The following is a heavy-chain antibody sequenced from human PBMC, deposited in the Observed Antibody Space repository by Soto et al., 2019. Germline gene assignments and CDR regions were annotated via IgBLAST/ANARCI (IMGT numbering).Heavy chain of an antibody. V-gene: IGHV4-39*01. Sequence: SETLSLTCTVSGGSISSSSYYCGWICQPPGKGLEWIGSINYSGSTYYNPSLKSRVTISVDTSKNQFSLKLSSVTAADTAVYYCARHVYGSGTKDPYYYYGMDVWGQGTTVT. CDR2: INYSGST. J-gene: IGHJ6*02. D-gene: IGHD3-10*01. CDR3: ARHVYGSGTKDPYYYYGMDV. CDR1: GGSISSSSYY.